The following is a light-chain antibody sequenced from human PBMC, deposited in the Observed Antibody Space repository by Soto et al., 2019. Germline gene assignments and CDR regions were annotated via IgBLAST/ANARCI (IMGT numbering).Light chain of an antibody. Sequence: DIQLTQSPSLLSASVGDRVTITCRASQGISTYLAWYQQTSGKAPKLLISAASTLQRGVPSRFSGSGSGTQFTLTISSLQPEDFATYYCLQHKSYPFTFGGGAKVDIK. CDR1: QGISTY. CDR3: LQHKSYPFT. CDR2: AAS. V-gene: IGKV1-9*01. J-gene: IGKJ4*01.